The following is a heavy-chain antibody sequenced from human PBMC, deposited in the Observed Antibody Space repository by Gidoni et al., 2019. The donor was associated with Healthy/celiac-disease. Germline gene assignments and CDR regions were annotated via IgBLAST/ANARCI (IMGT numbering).Heavy chain of an antibody. CDR3: ARESPEFDY. CDR2: INAGNGNT. Sequence: QRLEWMGWINAGNGNTKYSQKFQGRVTITRDTSASTAYMELSSLRSEDTAVYYCARESPEFDYWGQGTLVTVSS. V-gene: IGHV1-3*01. J-gene: IGHJ4*02.